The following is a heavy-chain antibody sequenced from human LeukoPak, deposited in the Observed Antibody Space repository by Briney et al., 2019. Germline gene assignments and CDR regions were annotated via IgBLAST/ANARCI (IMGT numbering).Heavy chain of an antibody. V-gene: IGHV3-7*01. D-gene: IGHD2-15*01. CDR2: IGKDGSEQ. Sequence: PGGSLRLSCAASGFAFANYWMVWVRQAPGNGLEWVASIGKDGSEQAYADSVKGRFTISRDNARNSLYLQMSSLRVEDTATYYCTRDIVYLQLEYWGQGALVSVSS. J-gene: IGHJ4*02. CDR3: TRDIVYLQLEY. CDR1: GFAFANYW.